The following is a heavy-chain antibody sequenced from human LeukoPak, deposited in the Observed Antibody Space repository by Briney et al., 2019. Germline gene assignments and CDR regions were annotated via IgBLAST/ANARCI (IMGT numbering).Heavy chain of an antibody. CDR2: VSYSGST. CDR3: ARGYCSSTSCDPFDY. J-gene: IGHJ4*02. V-gene: IGHV4-59*08. Sequence: PSETLSLTCTVSGDSISTYYWSWIRQPPGKGLECIGHVSYSGSTDYNPSLKSRLTMSIDSSMNQFSLKLSSVTAADTAVYYCARGYCSSTSCDPFDYWGQGTLVTVSS. CDR1: GDSISTYY. D-gene: IGHD2-2*01.